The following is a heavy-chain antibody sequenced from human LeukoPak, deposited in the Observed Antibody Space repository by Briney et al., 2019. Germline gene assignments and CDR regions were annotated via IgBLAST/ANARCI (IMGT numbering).Heavy chain of an antibody. Sequence: SETLSLTCTVSGGSVSSGSYYWSWIRQPPGKGLEWIGEINHSGSTNYNPSLKSRVTISVDTSKNQFSLKLSSVTAADTAVYYCASVVVVAAWVWFDPWGQGTLVTVSS. CDR1: GGSVSSGSYY. V-gene: IGHV4-39*07. CDR3: ASVVVVAAWVWFDP. J-gene: IGHJ5*02. D-gene: IGHD2-15*01. CDR2: INHSGST.